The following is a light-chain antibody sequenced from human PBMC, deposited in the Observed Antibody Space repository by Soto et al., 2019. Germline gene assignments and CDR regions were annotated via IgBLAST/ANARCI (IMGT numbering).Light chain of an antibody. CDR2: SGN. CDR1: SSDIGSNT. V-gene: IGLV1-44*01. CDR3: AAWDDSLNGPV. J-gene: IGLJ2*01. Sequence: QAVVTQPPSASGTPGQWVTISCSGSSSDIGSNTVHWYQHLPGTAPKLLIYSGNQRPSGVPDRFSGSKSGTSASLAISGLQSEDEADYYCAAWDDSLNGPVFGGGTKLTVL.